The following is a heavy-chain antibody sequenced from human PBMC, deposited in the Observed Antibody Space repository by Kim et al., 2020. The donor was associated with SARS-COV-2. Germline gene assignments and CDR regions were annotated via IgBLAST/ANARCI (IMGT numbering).Heavy chain of an antibody. Sequence: SETLSLTCTVSGGSISSYYWSWIRQPPGKGLEWIGYIYYSGSTNYNASLKSRVTISVDTSKNQFSLKLSSVTAADTAVYYCATQQLVREDWYFDLWGRGTLVTVSS. CDR3: ATQQLVREDWYFDL. V-gene: IGHV4-59*01. CDR1: GGSISSYY. D-gene: IGHD6-13*01. J-gene: IGHJ2*01. CDR2: IYYSGST.